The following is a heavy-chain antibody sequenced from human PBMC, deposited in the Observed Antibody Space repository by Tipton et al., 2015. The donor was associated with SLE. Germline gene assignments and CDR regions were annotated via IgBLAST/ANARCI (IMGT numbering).Heavy chain of an antibody. J-gene: IGHJ4*02. V-gene: IGHV3-23*01. CDR3: AKDAGDSSGWVGFDY. Sequence: GSLRLSCAASGFTFSSYGMHWVRQAPGKGLEWVSAISGSGGSTYYADSVKGRFTISRDNSKNTLYLQMNSLRAEDTAVYYCAKDAGDSSGWVGFDYWGQGSLVTVSS. CDR1: GFTFSSYG. CDR2: ISGSGGST. D-gene: IGHD6-19*01.